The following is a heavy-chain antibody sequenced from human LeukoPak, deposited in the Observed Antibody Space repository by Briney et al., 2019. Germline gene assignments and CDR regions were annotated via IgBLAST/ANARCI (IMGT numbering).Heavy chain of an antibody. Sequence: SETLSLTCTVSGGSISYYYWSWIRQPPGKGLEWIGYIYYSGSTNYNPSLKSRVTISVDTSKNQFSLKLSSVTAADTAVYYCARAHHNYYYYDSSGYAYYFDYWGQGTLVTVSS. V-gene: IGHV4-59*01. CDR3: ARAHHNYYYYDSSGYAYYFDY. D-gene: IGHD3-22*01. J-gene: IGHJ4*02. CDR1: GGSISYYY. CDR2: IYYSGST.